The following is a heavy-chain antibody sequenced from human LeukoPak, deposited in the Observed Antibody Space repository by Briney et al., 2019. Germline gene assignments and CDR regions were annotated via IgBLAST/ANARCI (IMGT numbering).Heavy chain of an antibody. V-gene: IGHV3-30*04. CDR3: AREVAGTGDY. D-gene: IGHD6-19*01. J-gene: IGHJ4*02. Sequence: GGSLRLSCAASGFTFSSYAMHWVRQAPGKGLEWVAVISYDGSNKCYADSVKGRFTISRDNAKNSLYLQMNSLRAGDTAVYYCAREVAGTGDYWGQGTLVTVSS. CDR2: ISYDGSNK. CDR1: GFTFSSYA.